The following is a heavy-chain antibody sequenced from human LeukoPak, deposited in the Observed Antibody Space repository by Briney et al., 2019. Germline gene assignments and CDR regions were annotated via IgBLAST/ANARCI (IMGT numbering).Heavy chain of an antibody. CDR1: GFPFSSYA. Sequence: GGSLRLSCAASGFPFSSYAMSWVRRAPGKGLEWVSSITSSGGVTYCADSVKGRFTISRDNSKNTVYLQMDSLRAEDSAAYYCAKNAGYSYGLYYFDYWGQGTLVTVSS. J-gene: IGHJ4*02. CDR2: ITSSGGVT. V-gene: IGHV3-23*01. D-gene: IGHD5-18*01. CDR3: AKNAGYSYGLYYFDY.